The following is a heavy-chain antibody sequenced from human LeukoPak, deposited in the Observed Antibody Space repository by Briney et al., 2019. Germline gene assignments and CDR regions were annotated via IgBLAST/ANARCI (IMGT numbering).Heavy chain of an antibody. D-gene: IGHD3-9*01. CDR3: ARSKDILTGYCFDY. CDR2: IVYSGST. Sequence: GSLRLSCAASGFTFSSYGMSWVRQAPGKGLEWIGEIVYSGSTNYNPSLKSRVIISADTSKVQFSLTLSSVTAADTAVYYCARSKDILTGYCFDYWGQGTLVTVSS. J-gene: IGHJ4*02. CDR1: GFTFSSYG. V-gene: IGHV4-34*12.